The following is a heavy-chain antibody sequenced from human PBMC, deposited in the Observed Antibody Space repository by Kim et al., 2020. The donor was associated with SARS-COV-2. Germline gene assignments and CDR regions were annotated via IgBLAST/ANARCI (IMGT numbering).Heavy chain of an antibody. CDR2: INTNTGNP. J-gene: IGHJ4*02. Sequence: ASVKVSCKASGYTFTSYAMNWVRQAPGQGLEWMGWINTNTGNPTYAQGFTGRFVFSLDTSVSTAYLQISSLKAEDTAVYYCARVPSYSRSRYYDSSGYYYDYWGQGTLVTVSS. CDR3: ARVPSYSRSRYYDSSGYYYDY. CDR1: GYTFTSYA. D-gene: IGHD3-22*01. V-gene: IGHV7-4-1*02.